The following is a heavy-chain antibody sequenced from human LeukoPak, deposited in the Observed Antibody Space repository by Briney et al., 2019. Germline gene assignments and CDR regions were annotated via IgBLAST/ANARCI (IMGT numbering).Heavy chain of an antibody. J-gene: IGHJ4*02. CDR2: IKSKTDGGTT. D-gene: IGHD1-26*01. Sequence: GGSLRLSCAASGFTFSNARMSWVRQAPGKGLEWVGRIKSKTDGGTTDYAAPVKGRFTISRDDSKNTLYLQMNSLKTEDTAVYYCTKFTSGSYYPYYFDYWGQGTLVTVSS. CDR3: TKFTSGSYYPYYFDY. CDR1: GFTFSNAR. V-gene: IGHV3-15*01.